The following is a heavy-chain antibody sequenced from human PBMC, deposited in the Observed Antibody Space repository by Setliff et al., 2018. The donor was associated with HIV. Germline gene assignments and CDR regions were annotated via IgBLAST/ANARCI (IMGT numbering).Heavy chain of an antibody. D-gene: IGHD3-16*02. Sequence: ASVKVSCKASGYTFTTYDINWVRQATGQGLEWMGWMNPNSGNTGYTQEFQGRATMTRNTSISTAYMELSSLRSEDTAVYYCARGIKLVGGVIVGSMDVWGKGTTVTVS. V-gene: IGHV1-8*02. CDR3: ARGIKLVGGVIVGSMDV. J-gene: IGHJ6*03. CDR1: GYTFTTYD. CDR2: MNPNSGNT.